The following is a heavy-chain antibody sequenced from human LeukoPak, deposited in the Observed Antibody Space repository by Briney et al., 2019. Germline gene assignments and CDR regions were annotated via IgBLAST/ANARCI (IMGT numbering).Heavy chain of an antibody. J-gene: IGHJ6*02. CDR2: INPNSGGT. Sequence: ASVKVSCKASGYTFTGYYMHWVRQAPGQRLEWKGWINPNSGGTNYAQKFQGRVTMTRDTSISTAYMELSRLRSDDTAVYYCARGEAYYDFWSGRNYGMDVWGQGTTVTVSS. CDR1: GYTFTGYY. V-gene: IGHV1-2*02. CDR3: ARGEAYYDFWSGRNYGMDV. D-gene: IGHD3-3*01.